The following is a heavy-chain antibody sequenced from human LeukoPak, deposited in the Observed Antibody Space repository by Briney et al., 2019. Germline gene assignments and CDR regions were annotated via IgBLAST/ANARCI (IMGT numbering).Heavy chain of an antibody. CDR3: AKDLYSGSGSRRLNGMDV. CDR1: GFTFSSYG. CDR2: MSYDGSNK. Sequence: GGSLRLSCAVSGFTFSSYGMHWVRQAPGKGLEWVAVMSYDGSNKYYADSVKGRFTISRDNSKNTLYLQMSSLRAEDTAVYYCAKDLYSGSGSRRLNGMDVWGQGTTVTVSS. V-gene: IGHV3-30*18. D-gene: IGHD3-10*01. J-gene: IGHJ6*02.